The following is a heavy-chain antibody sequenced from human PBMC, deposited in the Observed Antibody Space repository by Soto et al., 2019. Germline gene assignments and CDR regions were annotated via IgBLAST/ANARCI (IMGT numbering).Heavy chain of an antibody. CDR3: TRRQYFGAITYEGADVKEPNFDY. CDR2: VHHSGST. Sequence: QMQLQQWGAGLLKPSETLSLTCAVYGGSFTGHYWSWIRQSPGKGLEWIGEVHHSGSTNYNPSLKSRVTMSTDTSKNHFSLKLDSVTSADTAVYYCTRRQYFGAITYEGADVKEPNFDYWGQGTRVTVSS. D-gene: IGHD3-16*01. J-gene: IGHJ4*02. CDR1: GGSFTGHY. V-gene: IGHV4-34*01.